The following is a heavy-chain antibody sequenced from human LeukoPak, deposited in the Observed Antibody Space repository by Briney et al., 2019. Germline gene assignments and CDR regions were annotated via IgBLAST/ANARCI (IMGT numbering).Heavy chain of an antibody. CDR1: GYTFTSYG. J-gene: IGHJ4*02. D-gene: IGHD5-24*01. CDR3: GRVRTDDYFDC. Sequence: ASVKVSCKASGYTFTSYGISWVRQPPGQGLEWMGWISAYNGNTNYAQKLQGRVTMTKETSTSTAYMELRSLRSDDTAVYYCGRVRTDDYFDCWGQGTLVTVSS. CDR2: ISAYNGNT. V-gene: IGHV1-18*01.